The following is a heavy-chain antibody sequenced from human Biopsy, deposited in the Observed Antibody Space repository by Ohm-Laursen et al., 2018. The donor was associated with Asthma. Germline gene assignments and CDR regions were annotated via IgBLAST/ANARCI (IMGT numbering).Heavy chain of an antibody. V-gene: IGHV3-30*18. CDR3: AKRRGYSGHDNDY. D-gene: IGHD5-12*01. Sequence: SLRLSCAASGFMFRSFGIHWVRQAPGKGLEWVAVISYDGNHKFYEDSVKGRFTISRDNSKNTLYLQMNSLRTEDTAVYYCAKRRGYSGHDNDYWGQGALVIVSS. CDR2: ISYDGNHK. J-gene: IGHJ4*02. CDR1: GFMFRSFG.